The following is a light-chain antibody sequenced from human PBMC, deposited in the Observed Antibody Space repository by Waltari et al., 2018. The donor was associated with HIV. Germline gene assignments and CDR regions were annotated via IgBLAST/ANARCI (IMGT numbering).Light chain of an antibody. CDR3: TSYSTNKNVL. Sequence: QSALTQPASVSGSPGQSVTSYCAGTSSDVGGYDDVSWYQQRPGKAPKLIIFGVSNRPSGVSSRFSGSKSGSTASLTVSGLQAEDEADYYCTSYSTNKNVLFGGGTKVTVL. CDR2: GVS. J-gene: IGLJ2*01. V-gene: IGLV2-14*01. CDR1: SSDVGGYDD.